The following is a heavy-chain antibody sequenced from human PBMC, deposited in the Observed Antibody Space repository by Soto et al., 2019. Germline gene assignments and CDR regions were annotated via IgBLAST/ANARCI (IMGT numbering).Heavy chain of an antibody. J-gene: IGHJ4*02. CDR2: IYPGDSDT. Sequence: GESLKISCKGSGYSFTSYWIGWVRQMPGKGLEWMGIIYPGDSDTRYSPSFQGQVTISADKSISTAYLQWSSLKASDTAMYYCARLGLRFLEGFPIDYWGQGTLVTVSS. CDR3: ARLGLRFLEGFPIDY. CDR1: GYSFTSYW. V-gene: IGHV5-51*01. D-gene: IGHD3-3*01.